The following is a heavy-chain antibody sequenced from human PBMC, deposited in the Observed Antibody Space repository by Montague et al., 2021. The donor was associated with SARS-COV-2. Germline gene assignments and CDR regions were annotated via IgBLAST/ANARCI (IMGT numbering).Heavy chain of an antibody. Sequence: SETWSPTCTVSGASISTGSDYWTWIRQRPGRGLEWIGNFYYSGGXTYXPSLKSRVTISADTSKNLFSLTLKSVTASDTAVYYCARDRGDIYGGNSAWFDPWGQGTLVTVSS. V-gene: IGHV4-61*03. CDR2: FYYSGGX. J-gene: IGHJ5*02. D-gene: IGHD4-23*01. CDR1: GASISTGSDY. CDR3: ARDRGDIYGGNSAWFDP.